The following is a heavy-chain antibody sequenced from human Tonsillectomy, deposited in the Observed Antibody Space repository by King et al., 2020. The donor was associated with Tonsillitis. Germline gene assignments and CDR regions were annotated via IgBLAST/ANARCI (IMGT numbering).Heavy chain of an antibody. D-gene: IGHD2-21*02. Sequence: VQLQQWGAGLLKTSETLSLTCAVYGGSFSGYSWTWIRRPPGKGLEWIGEIDHSGTTNYNPSLESRITISVDTSKNQFSLQLTSVTAADTALYYFARAGPDGSVVVTAMLIDYWGDGTLVTVSS. CDR3: ARAGPDGSVVVTAMLIDY. V-gene: IGHV4-34*01. J-gene: IGHJ4*01. CDR1: GGSFSGYS. CDR2: IDHSGTT.